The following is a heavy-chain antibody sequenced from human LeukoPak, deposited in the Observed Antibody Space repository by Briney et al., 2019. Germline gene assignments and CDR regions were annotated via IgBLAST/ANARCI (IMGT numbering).Heavy chain of an antibody. J-gene: IGHJ4*02. CDR3: ARFPLRFLEWLLPDY. V-gene: IGHV1-18*01. CDR1: GYTFTSYG. D-gene: IGHD3-3*01. CDR2: ISAYNGNT. Sequence: ASVKVSCKASGYTFTSYGISWVRQAPGQGLEWMGWISAYNGNTNYAQKLQGRVTMTTDISTSTAYMDLRSLRSDDTAVYYCARFPLRFLEWLLPDYWGQGTLVTVSS.